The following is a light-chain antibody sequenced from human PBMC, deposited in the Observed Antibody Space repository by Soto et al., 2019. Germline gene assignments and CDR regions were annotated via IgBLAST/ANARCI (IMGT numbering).Light chain of an antibody. CDR2: DAS. CDR3: QQRSNWPLT. CDR1: QDIRND. Sequence: TQSPSSLSASVGDRVTITCRASQDIRNDLGWYQQKPGQAPRLLIYDASNRATGIPARFSGSGSGTDFTLTISSLEPEDFAVYYCQQRSNWPLTFGGGTKVEIK. V-gene: IGKV3-11*01. J-gene: IGKJ4*01.